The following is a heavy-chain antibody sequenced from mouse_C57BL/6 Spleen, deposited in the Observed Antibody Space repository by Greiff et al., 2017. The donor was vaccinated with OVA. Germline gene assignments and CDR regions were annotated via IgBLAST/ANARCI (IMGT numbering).Heavy chain of an antibody. CDR3: ARGDTPPWPWFAY. CDR2: ISYDGSN. CDR1: GYSITSGYY. V-gene: IGHV3-6*01. Sequence: EVQLQQSGPGLVKPSQSLSLTCSVTGYSITSGYYWNWIRQFPGNKLEWMGYISYDGSNNYNPSLKNRISITRDTSKNQFFLKLNSVTTEDTATYYCARGDTPPWPWFAYWGQGTLVTVSA. J-gene: IGHJ3*01.